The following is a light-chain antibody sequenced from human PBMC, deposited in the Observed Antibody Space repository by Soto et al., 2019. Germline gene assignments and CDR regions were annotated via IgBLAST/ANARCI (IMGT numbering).Light chain of an antibody. CDR1: QSIGKH. CDR3: QQGYTSSIT. V-gene: IGKV1-39*01. CDR2: YVS. Sequence: DIQMTQSPSSLSASVGDRVTITVRASQSIGKHLNWYQQKPGKAPKFLIYYVSNLQSGVPSRFSGSGSGTDFTLTIDSLQPEDFATYYCQQGYTSSITFGQGTRLEI. J-gene: IGKJ5*01.